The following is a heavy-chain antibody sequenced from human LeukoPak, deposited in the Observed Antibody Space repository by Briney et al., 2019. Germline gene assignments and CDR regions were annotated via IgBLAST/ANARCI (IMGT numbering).Heavy chain of an antibody. Sequence: SETLSLTCTASGGSISSSSYYWGWIRQPPGKGLEWIGSIYYSGSTYYNPSLKSRVTISVDTSKNQFSLKLSSVTAADTAVYYCAREMDTAMAGYWGQGTLVTVSS. V-gene: IGHV4-39*07. J-gene: IGHJ4*02. D-gene: IGHD5-18*01. CDR1: GGSISSSSYY. CDR2: IYYSGST. CDR3: AREMDTAMAGY.